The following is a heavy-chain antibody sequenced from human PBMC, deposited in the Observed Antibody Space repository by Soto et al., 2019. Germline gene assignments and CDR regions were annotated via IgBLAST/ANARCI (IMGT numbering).Heavy chain of an antibody. V-gene: IGHV1-46*01. J-gene: IGHJ5*02. CDR3: ARDLAAGDP. CDR1: GYTFTNYY. D-gene: IGHD6-13*01. CDR2: INPTSGST. Sequence: QVQLVQSGAEVKKPGASVKVSCKASGYTFTNYYIHWVRQAPGQGLEWMGIINPTSGSTNYAQKFRHRVTWTYDTPTPTVYMELSGLRSEDPAVLYYARDLAAGDPWGQRTLVTVSS.